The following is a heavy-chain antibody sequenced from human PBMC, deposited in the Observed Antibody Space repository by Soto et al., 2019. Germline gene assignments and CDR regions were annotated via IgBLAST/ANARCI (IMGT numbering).Heavy chain of an antibody. Sequence: PSETLSLTCTVSGGSISDYYWSWIRQPPGKGLEWIGYIYYSGTTNYSPSLKSRVTISADTSKNQFSLELSSVTAADSAIYYCARQSGGYYYYGMDVWGQGTTVTVSS. CDR2: IYYSGTT. CDR1: GGSISDYY. J-gene: IGHJ6*02. D-gene: IGHD1-26*01. V-gene: IGHV4-59*08. CDR3: ARQSGGYYYYGMDV.